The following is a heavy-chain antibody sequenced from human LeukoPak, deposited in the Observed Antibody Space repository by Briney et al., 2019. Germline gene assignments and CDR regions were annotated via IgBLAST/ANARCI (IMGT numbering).Heavy chain of an antibody. CDR1: RYTFTSYY. Sequence: ASVKVSCKASRYTFTSYYMHWVRQAPGQGLEWMGIINPSGGSTSYAQKFQGRVTMTRDTSTSTVYMELSSLRSEDTAVYYCARGSGSRANYYYYYMDVWGKGTTVTVSS. V-gene: IGHV1-46*01. J-gene: IGHJ6*03. CDR3: ARGSGSRANYYYYYMDV. CDR2: INPSGGST.